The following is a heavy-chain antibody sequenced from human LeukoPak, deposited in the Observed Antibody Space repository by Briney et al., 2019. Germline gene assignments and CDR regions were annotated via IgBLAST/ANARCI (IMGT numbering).Heavy chain of an antibody. V-gene: IGHV4-59*01. CDR2: IYYSGST. Sequence: PETLSLTCTVSGGSISSYFWSWIRQPPGKGLEWIGYIYYSGSTNYNYNPSLKSRVTLSVDTSKNHFSLKLSSVTAADTAVYYCARSYCYGSGSYSGFGYWGQGTLVTVSS. D-gene: IGHD3-10*01. J-gene: IGHJ4*02. CDR3: ARSYCYGSGSYSGFGY. CDR1: GGSISSYF.